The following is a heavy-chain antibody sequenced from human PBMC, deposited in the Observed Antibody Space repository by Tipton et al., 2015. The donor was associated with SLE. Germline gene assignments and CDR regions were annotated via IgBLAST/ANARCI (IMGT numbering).Heavy chain of an antibody. V-gene: IGHV1-69*06. D-gene: IGHD2-15*01. CDR1: GGTFSSYA. CDR3: ARDPIPPVVVAASPNWFDP. Sequence: QVQLVQSGAEVKKPGSSVKVSCKASGGTFSSYAISWVRQALGQGLEWMGGIIPIFGTANYAQKFQGRVTITADKSTSTVYMELSSLRSEDTAVYYCARDPIPPVVVAASPNWFDPWGQGTLVTVSS. J-gene: IGHJ5*02. CDR2: IIPIFGTA.